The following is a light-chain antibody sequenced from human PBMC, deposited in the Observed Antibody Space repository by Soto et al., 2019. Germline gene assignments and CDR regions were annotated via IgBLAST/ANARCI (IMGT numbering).Light chain of an antibody. CDR3: QMYNSAPRT. CDR1: QGISNY. V-gene: IGKV1-27*01. J-gene: IGKJ1*01. CDR2: AAS. Sequence: DIQMTQTPSSVSASVGDRVTVACRASQGISNYLAWYQQKPGKVPKLLIYAASTLQSGVPSRFSGSGSGTDFTLTISSLQPEDVATYYCQMYNSAPRTFGQGGMVDIK.